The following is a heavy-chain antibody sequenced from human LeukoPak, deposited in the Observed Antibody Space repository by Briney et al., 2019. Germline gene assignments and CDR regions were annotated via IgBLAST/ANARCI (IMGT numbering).Heavy chain of an antibody. D-gene: IGHD3-16*01. CDR1: GSSMSSYY. Sequence: SETLSLTCTVSGSSMSSYYWSWIRQPPGRGLEWIGYIYYSGSTNYSPSLKSRVTILVDTSKNQFSLKLTSVTAADTAVYYCARGGYYFDYWGQGTLVTVSS. V-gene: IGHV4-59*01. CDR2: IYYSGST. CDR3: ARGGYYFDY. J-gene: IGHJ4*02.